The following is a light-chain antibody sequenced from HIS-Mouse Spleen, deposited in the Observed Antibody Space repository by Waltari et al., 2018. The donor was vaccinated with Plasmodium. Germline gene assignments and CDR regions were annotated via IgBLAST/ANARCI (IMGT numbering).Light chain of an antibody. CDR1: QSISSY. CDR3: QQNYNTWT. J-gene: IGKJ1*01. Sequence: DIQITQSPSSLSASVGDRVTITCRASQSISSYLNWYQQKPGKAPKLLIYAASRLQSGVPSRFSGSGSGTDFTLTISSLQPEDFATYYCQQNYNTWTFGQGTKVEIK. CDR2: AAS. V-gene: IGKV1-39*01.